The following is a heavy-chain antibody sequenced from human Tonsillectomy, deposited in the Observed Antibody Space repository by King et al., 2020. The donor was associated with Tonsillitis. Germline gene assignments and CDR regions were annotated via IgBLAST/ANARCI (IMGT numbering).Heavy chain of an antibody. J-gene: IGHJ5*02. V-gene: IGHV1-24*01. CDR2: FNPEDGET. CDR3: TTGGARAYYYGSGSYYPYNWFDP. Sequence: QGQLVQSGAEVKKPGASVKVSCKVSGYTLTELSMHWVRQAPGKGLEWMGGFNPEDGETIYAQKFQGRVTMTEDTSTDTAYMELSSLRSEDTAVYYCTTGGARAYYYGSGSYYPYNWFDPWGQGTLVTVSS. D-gene: IGHD3-10*01. CDR1: GYTLTELS.